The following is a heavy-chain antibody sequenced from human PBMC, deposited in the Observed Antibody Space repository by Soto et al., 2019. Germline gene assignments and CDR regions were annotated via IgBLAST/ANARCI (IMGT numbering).Heavy chain of an antibody. D-gene: IGHD2-2*01. CDR1: GYTFISHG. CDR2: ISGKNGNT. Sequence: QVQLLQSGVEVKKPGASVKVSCKASGYTFISHGISWVRQAPGQGLEWMGWISGKNGNTNYAQKLQGRVTLTTDTSTSTAYMELRSLGSDDTAVYYCARVSSSIVVVPDYGMDVWGQGTTVTVSS. J-gene: IGHJ6*02. CDR3: ARVSSSIVVVPDYGMDV. V-gene: IGHV1-18*04.